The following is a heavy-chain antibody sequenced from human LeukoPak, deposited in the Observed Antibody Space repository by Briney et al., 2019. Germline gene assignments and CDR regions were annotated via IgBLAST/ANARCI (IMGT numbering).Heavy chain of an antibody. Sequence: GGSLRLSCTVSGFTVSSNSMSWVRQAPGKGLEWVSFIYSDNTHYSDSVKGRFTISRDNSKNTLYLQMNSLRAEDTAVYYCARLDTMRSGSYNYYYYMDVWGKGTTVTISS. CDR2: IYSDNT. J-gene: IGHJ6*03. CDR3: ARLDTMRSGSYNYYYYMDV. V-gene: IGHV3-53*01. D-gene: IGHD3-10*01. CDR1: GFTVSSNS.